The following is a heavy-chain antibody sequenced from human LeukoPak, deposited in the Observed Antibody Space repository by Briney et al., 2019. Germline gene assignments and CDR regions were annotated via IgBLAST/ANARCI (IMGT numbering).Heavy chain of an antibody. D-gene: IGHD3-22*01. V-gene: IGHV3-30*18. CDR3: AKDRMIARKPDY. Sequence: PGGSLRLSCAASGFTFSDYYMSWIRQAPGKGLEWVAVISYDGSNKYYADSAKGRFTISRDNSKNTLYLQMNSLRAEDTAVYYCAKDRMIARKPDYWGQGTLVTVSS. CDR2: ISYDGSNK. J-gene: IGHJ4*02. CDR1: GFTFSDYY.